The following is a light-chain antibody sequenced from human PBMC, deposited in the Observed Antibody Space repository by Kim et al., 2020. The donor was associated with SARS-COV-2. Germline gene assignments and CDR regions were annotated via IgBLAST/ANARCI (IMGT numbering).Light chain of an antibody. CDR2: AAS. CDR3: QQYGSSPPT. V-gene: IGKV3-20*01. Sequence: SPGGRATRSCRASQSVRSSYLAWYQQKAGQAPRLLIYAASSRATGIPDRFSGSGSGTDFTLTISRLEPEEFAVYCCQQYGSSPPTFGQGTKVDIK. J-gene: IGKJ1*01. CDR1: QSVRSSY.